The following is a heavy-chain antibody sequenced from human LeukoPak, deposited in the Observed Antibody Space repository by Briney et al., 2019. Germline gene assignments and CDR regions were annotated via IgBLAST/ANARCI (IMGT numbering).Heavy chain of an antibody. V-gene: IGHV3-30*02. CDR1: GFTFSSYG. D-gene: IGHD2-2*01. J-gene: IGHJ4*02. CDR2: IRYDGSNK. Sequence: GGSLRLSCAASGFTFSSYGMHWVRQAPGKGLEGVAFIRYDGSNKYYADSVKGRFTISRDNSKNTLYLQMNSLRAEDTAVYYCAKDDCSSTSCFLGDYWGQGTLVTVSS. CDR3: AKDDCSSTSCFLGDY.